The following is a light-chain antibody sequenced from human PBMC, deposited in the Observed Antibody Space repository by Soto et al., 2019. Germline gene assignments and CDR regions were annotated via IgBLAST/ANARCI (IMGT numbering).Light chain of an antibody. CDR2: AAS. V-gene: IGKV1-39*01. CDR1: QSISSY. Sequence: IRMTQSPSSLSSSLGDIVTISCRASQSISSYLNWYQQKPGKAPKLLIYAASSLQSGVPSRFSGSGSGTDFTLTISSLQTEDFATYYCQQSYSTQTFGQGTKVDIK. J-gene: IGKJ1*01. CDR3: QQSYSTQT.